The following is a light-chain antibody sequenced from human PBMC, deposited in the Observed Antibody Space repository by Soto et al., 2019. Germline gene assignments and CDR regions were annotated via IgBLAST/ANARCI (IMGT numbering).Light chain of an antibody. CDR3: QKYNSAPRT. V-gene: IGKV1-27*01. CDR2: AAS. CDR1: QGISNY. J-gene: IGKJ1*01. Sequence: DIQMTQSPSSLSASVGDRVTINFRASQGISNYLAWYQQKPGKVPKLLIYAASTLQSGVPSRFSGSGSGTDFTLTISSLQPEDVATYYCQKYNSAPRTFGQGTKVDIK.